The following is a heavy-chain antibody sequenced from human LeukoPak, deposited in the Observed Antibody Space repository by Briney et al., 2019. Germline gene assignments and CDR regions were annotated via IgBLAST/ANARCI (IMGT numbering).Heavy chain of an antibody. J-gene: IGHJ5*02. D-gene: IGHD6-19*01. CDR1: GFTFSSYA. CDR2: ISGSGSGT. Sequence: GGSLRLSCVASGFTFSSYAMTWVRQAPGKWLEWVSGISGSGSGTYYADSVKGRFTISRDNSKNTLYLQLNSLRAEDTAVYYCAKGYSSGWANWLDPWGQGTLVTVSS. V-gene: IGHV3-23*01. CDR3: AKGYSSGWANWLDP.